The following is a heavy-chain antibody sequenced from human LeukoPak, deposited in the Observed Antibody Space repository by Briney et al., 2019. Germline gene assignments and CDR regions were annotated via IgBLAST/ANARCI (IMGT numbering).Heavy chain of an antibody. CDR3: ARAAAAERFDY. J-gene: IGHJ4*02. D-gene: IGHD6-13*01. CDR2: INPNSGGT. V-gene: IGHV1-2*04. CDR1: GYTFTGYY. Sequence: ASVKVSCKASGYTFTGYYIHWVRQAPGQGLEWMGWINPNSGGTDYAQKSQGWVTMTRDTSISTAYMELSRLTSADTAIYYCARAAAAERFDYWGQGTLVTVSS.